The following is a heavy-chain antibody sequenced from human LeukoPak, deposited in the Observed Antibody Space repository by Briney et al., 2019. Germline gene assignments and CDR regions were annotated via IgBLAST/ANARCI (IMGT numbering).Heavy chain of an antibody. J-gene: IGHJ4*02. D-gene: IGHD3-3*01. CDR2: IYYSGST. Sequence: SETLSLTCTVSGGSISSYYWSWIRQPPGKGLEWIGYIYYSGSTNYNPSLKSRVTISVDTSKNQFSLKLGSVTAADTAVYYCARTYDFWSDRGTEDYFDYWGQGTLVTVSS. CDR3: ARTYDFWSDRGTEDYFDY. CDR1: GGSISSYY. V-gene: IGHV4-59*01.